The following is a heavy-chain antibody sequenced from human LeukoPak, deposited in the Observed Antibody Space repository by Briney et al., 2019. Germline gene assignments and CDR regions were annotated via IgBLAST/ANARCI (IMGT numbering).Heavy chain of an antibody. CDR1: GFTFSSYG. CDR2: IRYDGSNK. D-gene: IGHD2-15*01. V-gene: IGHV3-30*02. CDR3: AKDFKYCSGGSCYSSKRYYFDY. J-gene: IGHJ4*02. Sequence: GGSLRLSCAASGFTFSSYGMHWVRQAPGKGLEWVAFIRYDGSNKYYADSVKGRFTISRDNSKNTLYLQMNSLRAEDTAVYYCAKDFKYCSGGSCYSSKRYYFDYWGQGTLVTVSS.